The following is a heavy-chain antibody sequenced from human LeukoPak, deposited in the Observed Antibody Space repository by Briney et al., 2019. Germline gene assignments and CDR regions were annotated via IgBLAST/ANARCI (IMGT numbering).Heavy chain of an antibody. CDR3: AKITKATTPNY. CDR2: ISGSGGSA. V-gene: IGHV3-23*01. CDR1: GLTVSSYS. D-gene: IGHD4-17*01. J-gene: IGHJ4*02. Sequence: GGSLRLSCAASGLTVSSYSMSWVRQAPGKGLEWVSAISGSGGSAYYADSVKGRFSISRDNSKNTVYLQMSDLRAEDTAVYYCAKITKATTPNYWGQGTLVTVSS.